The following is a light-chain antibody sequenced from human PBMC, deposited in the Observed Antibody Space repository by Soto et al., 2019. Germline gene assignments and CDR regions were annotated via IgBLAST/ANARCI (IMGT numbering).Light chain of an antibody. CDR1: QSINRH. J-gene: IGKJ5*01. V-gene: IGKV3-20*01. CDR3: QQYGSSPIT. Sequence: EIVLTQSPATLAFSPGERATLSGTASQSINRHLAWYRQQPGQAPRLLIYGGSSRATGIPDRFSGSGSGTDFTLTISRLEPEDFAVYYCQQYGSSPITFGQGTRLEIK. CDR2: GGS.